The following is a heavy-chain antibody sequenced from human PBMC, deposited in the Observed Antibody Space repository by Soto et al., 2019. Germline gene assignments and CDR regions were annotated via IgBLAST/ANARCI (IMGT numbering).Heavy chain of an antibody. CDR1: GYTFTSYG. V-gene: IGHV1-18*01. CDR2: ISAYNGNT. CDR3: ARVSRTLSRNWGPYFDY. Sequence: QVQLVQSGAEVKKPGASVKVSCKASGYTFTSYGISWVRQAPGQGLEWMGWISAYNGNTNYTQKLQGRVTMTTDTSTSTAYMELRSLRSDDTAVYYCARVSRTLSRNWGPYFDYWGQGTLVTVSS. D-gene: IGHD7-27*01. J-gene: IGHJ4*02.